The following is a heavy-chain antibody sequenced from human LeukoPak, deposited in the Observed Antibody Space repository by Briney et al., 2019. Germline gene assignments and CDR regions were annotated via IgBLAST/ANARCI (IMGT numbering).Heavy chain of an antibody. Sequence: GGSLRLSCAASGFTFSDYYMSWIRQAPGKGLEWVSYISSSGSTIYYADSVKGRFTISRDNAKNSLYLQMNSLRAEDTAVYYCARGYSGYDNLWDYYYYGMDVWGQGTTVTVSS. J-gene: IGHJ6*02. CDR1: GFTFSDYY. V-gene: IGHV3-11*01. CDR3: ARGYSGYDNLWDYYYYGMDV. D-gene: IGHD5-12*01. CDR2: ISSSGSTI.